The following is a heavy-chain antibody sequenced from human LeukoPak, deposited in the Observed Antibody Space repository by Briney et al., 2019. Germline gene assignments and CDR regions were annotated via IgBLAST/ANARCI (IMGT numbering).Heavy chain of an antibody. V-gene: IGHV3-48*01. Sequence: GGSLRLSCAASGFTFSSYSMNWVRQAPGKGLEWVSYISSSSSTIYYPDSVKGRFTISRHNAKNSLYLQMNSLRSEDTAVYYFWRVNYCSSTDDGYYYYYGMEVWGQGTTVTVPS. CDR2: ISSSSSTI. CDR3: WRVNYCSSTDDGYYYYYGMEV. CDR1: GFTFSSYS. J-gene: IGHJ6*01. D-gene: IGHD2-2*01.